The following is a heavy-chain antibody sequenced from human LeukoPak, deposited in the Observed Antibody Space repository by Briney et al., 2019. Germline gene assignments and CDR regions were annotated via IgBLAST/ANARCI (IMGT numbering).Heavy chain of an antibody. Sequence: PSETLSLTSAVYGGSFSGYYWSWIRQRPGKGLEWSGEINHSGSTNYNPSLKSRITISVDTSNNQFSLKLSSVTAADTAVYYCARGRTDIVGATRWFDPWGQGTLVTVSS. J-gene: IGHJ5*02. D-gene: IGHD1-26*01. CDR2: INHSGST. V-gene: IGHV4-34*01. CDR1: GGSFSGYY. CDR3: ARGRTDIVGATRWFDP.